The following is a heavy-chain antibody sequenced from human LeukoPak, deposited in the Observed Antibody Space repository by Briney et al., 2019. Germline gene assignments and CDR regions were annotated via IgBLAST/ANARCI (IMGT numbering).Heavy chain of an antibody. Sequence: SETLSLTCAVYGGSFGGYYWSWIRQPPGKGLEWIGEINHSGSTNSNPSLKSRVTISVDASKNQFSLKLSSVTAADTAVYYCARGGWELPEGSLDYWGQGTLVTVSS. J-gene: IGHJ4*02. CDR3: ARGGWELPEGSLDY. CDR2: INHSGST. V-gene: IGHV4-34*01. D-gene: IGHD1-26*01. CDR1: GGSFGGYY.